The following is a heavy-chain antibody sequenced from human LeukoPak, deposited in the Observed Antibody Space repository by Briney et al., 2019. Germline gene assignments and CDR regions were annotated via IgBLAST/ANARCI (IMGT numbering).Heavy chain of an antibody. J-gene: IGHJ4*02. CDR1: GGSISPYY. V-gene: IGHV4-59*01. CDR2: ITHSGST. CDR3: ARENYSLDY. Sequence: SETLSLTCTVSGGSISPYYWSWIRQPPGEGLEWIAYITHSGSTVYNPSLKSRATISLDTSKKQFSLKLSSVTTADTARYYCARENYSLDYWGQGTLVTASS. D-gene: IGHD2-15*01.